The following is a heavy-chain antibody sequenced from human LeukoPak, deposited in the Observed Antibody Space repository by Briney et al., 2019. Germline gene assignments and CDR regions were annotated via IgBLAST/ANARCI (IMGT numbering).Heavy chain of an antibody. D-gene: IGHD6-19*01. CDR1: GFTVSTNY. CDR2: IGAGGENT. J-gene: IGHJ4*02. V-gene: IGHV3-23*01. Sequence: GGSLRLSCAASGFTVSTNYMSWVRQAPGKGLEWVSGIGAGGENTDYADSVKGRFTISRDNSKNTLYLQVNSLRAEDTAAYYCAKNEGSSSARRFDYWGQGTLVTVSS. CDR3: AKNEGSSSARRFDY.